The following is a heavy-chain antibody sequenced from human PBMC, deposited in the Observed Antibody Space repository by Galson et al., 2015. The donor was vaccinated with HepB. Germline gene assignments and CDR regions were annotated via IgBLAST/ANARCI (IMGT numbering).Heavy chain of an antibody. CDR1: GFTFSSYG. D-gene: IGHD3-22*01. Sequence: SLRLSCAASGFTFSSYGMHWVRQAPGKGLEWVAVIWYDGSNKYYADSVKGRFTISRDNSKNTLYLQMNSLRAEDTAVYYCARPTPPDYYDSSGDAFDIWGQGTMVTVSS. V-gene: IGHV3-33*08. J-gene: IGHJ3*02. CDR3: ARPTPPDYYDSSGDAFDI. CDR2: IWYDGSNK.